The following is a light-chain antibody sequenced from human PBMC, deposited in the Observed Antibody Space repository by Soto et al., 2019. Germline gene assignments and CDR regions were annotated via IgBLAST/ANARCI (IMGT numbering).Light chain of an antibody. CDR3: QQYNNWPRAT. J-gene: IGKJ4*01. Sequence: EIVMTPSPATLSVSPGERATLSCRASQSISSNLAWYQQKPGQAPRLLMFRTSSRATGFPARFSGSGSGTEFNLTISSLQSEDFGVYYCQQYNNWPRATFGGGTKVDNK. CDR1: QSISSN. V-gene: IGKV3-15*01. CDR2: RTS.